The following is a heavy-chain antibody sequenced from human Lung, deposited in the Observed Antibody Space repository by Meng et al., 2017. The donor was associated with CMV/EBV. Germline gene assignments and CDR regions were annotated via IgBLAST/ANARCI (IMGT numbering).Heavy chain of an antibody. CDR1: GFTFSSYE. Sequence: SCAASGFTFSSYEMNWVRQAPGKGLEWVSYISSSGSIIYYADSVKGRFTVSRGNAENSLYLQMNSLRAEDTAVYYCARDIAVAAADYWGQGTVVT. J-gene: IGHJ4*02. CDR2: ISSSGSII. V-gene: IGHV3-48*03. D-gene: IGHD6-13*01. CDR3: ARDIAVAAADY.